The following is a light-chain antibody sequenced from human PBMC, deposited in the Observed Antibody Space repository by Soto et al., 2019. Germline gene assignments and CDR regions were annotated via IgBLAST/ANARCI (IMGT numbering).Light chain of an antibody. CDR1: QSISSY. CDR2: DAS. Sequence: DLQMTQSPSSLSASVGDRVTITCRASQSISSYLNWYQQKPGKAPKLLIYDASSLQSGVPSRFSGSGSGTDFTLTISSLQPEDFATYYCQQSYSTLWTFGQGTKLEIK. CDR3: QQSYSTLWT. J-gene: IGKJ2*02. V-gene: IGKV1-39*01.